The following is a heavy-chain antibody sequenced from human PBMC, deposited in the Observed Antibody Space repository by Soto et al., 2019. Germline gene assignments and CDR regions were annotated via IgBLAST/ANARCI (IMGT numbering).Heavy chain of an antibody. CDR3: AKWNGYGDF. V-gene: IGHV3-23*01. Sequence: EVQLLESGGGLVQPGGSLRISCAVSGFSFSTYGVTWFRQAPGKGLAWVCGVSGGSGVTHYADSVKGRFTISGDDSKNTVYLQMHSLRVEDTAVYYCAKWNGYGDFWGQGTLVTVSS. J-gene: IGHJ4*02. CDR1: GFSFSTYG. CDR2: VSGGSGVT. D-gene: IGHD1-1*01.